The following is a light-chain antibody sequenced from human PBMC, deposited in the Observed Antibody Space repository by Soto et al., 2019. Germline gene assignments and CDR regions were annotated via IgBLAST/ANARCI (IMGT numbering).Light chain of an antibody. Sequence: ELVLTQSPATLSFSPGERAKLSCRASQSVDNYLAWYQQKPGQVPRLLIYDASNRATGIPARFSGSGSGTDFTLTISRLEPEDFAVYYCQQYGSSSGTFGQGTRLEIK. V-gene: IGKV3-20*01. J-gene: IGKJ5*01. CDR1: QSVDNY. CDR2: DAS. CDR3: QQYGSSSGT.